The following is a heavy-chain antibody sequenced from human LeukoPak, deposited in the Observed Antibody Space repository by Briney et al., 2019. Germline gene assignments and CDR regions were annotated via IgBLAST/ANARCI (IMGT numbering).Heavy chain of an antibody. Sequence: SETLSLTCAVYGGSFSGYYWSWIRQSPGKGLEWIGEINHSGSTNYNPSLKSQVTISVDTSKNQFSLKLSSVTAADTAVYYCARGGELGGMDVWGKGTTVTVSS. J-gene: IGHJ6*03. D-gene: IGHD1-26*01. CDR1: GGSFSGYY. CDR3: ARGGELGGMDV. CDR2: INHSGST. V-gene: IGHV4-34*01.